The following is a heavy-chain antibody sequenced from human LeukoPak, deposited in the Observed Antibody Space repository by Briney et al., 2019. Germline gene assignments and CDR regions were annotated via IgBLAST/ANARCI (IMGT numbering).Heavy chain of an antibody. CDR2: IYYSGST. D-gene: IGHD6-13*01. V-gene: IGHV4-59*01. CDR1: GGSISSYY. Sequence: SETLSLTCTVSGGSISSYYWSWIRQPPGKGLEWIGYIYYSGSTNYNPSLKTRVTISVDTSKNQFSLKLSSVTAADTAVYYCARAESIAAAPYLWGQGTLVTVSS. J-gene: IGHJ4*02. CDR3: ARAESIAAAPYL.